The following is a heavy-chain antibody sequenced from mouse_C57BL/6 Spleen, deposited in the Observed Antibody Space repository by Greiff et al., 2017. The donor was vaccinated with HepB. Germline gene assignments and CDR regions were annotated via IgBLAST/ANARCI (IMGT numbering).Heavy chain of an antibody. Sequence: EVQLVESGGDLVKPGGSLKLSCAASGFTFSSYGMSWVRQTPDKRLEWVATISSGGSYTYYPDSVKGRFTISRDNAKNTLYLQMSSLKSEDTAMYYCARRDYYGGDYWGQGTSVTVSS. CDR1: GFTFSSYG. CDR2: ISSGGSYT. CDR3: ARRDYYGGDY. J-gene: IGHJ4*01. V-gene: IGHV5-6*01.